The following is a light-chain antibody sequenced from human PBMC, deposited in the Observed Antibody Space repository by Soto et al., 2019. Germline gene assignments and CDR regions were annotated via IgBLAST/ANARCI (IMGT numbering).Light chain of an antibody. CDR3: HQQNNWRPLT. Sequence: EIVMTKCPATLSVSPGERATLSCRASQSTSRKLAWNQHKPGQAPRLLVYGASTRVTGTPARFSGSGSGTEFTLTISSRQPDDFAVYYCHQQNNWRPLTFGPGTKVD. J-gene: IGKJ3*01. CDR2: GAS. CDR1: QSTSRK. V-gene: IGKV3-15*01.